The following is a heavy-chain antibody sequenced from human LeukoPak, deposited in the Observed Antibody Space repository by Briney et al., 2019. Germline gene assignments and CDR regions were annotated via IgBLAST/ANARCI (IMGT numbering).Heavy chain of an antibody. CDR1: GFTFSTYA. V-gene: IGHV3-30-3*01. D-gene: IGHD6-13*01. Sequence: PGGSLRLSCTASGFTFSTYAMHWVRQAPGKGLEWVALLSPDVDNNYYPDSVKGRFTISRDSSRNTLYLQMNSLRVEDTAVYYCARGGSSSWYPVEGYWGQGTLVTVSS. CDR3: ARGGSSSWYPVEGY. J-gene: IGHJ4*02. CDR2: LSPDVDNN.